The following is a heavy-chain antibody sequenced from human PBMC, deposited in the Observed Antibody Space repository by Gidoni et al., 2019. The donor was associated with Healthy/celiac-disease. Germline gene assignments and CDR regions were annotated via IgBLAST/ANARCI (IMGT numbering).Heavy chain of an antibody. D-gene: IGHD6-19*01. CDR2: ISGSGGST. V-gene: IGHV3-23*01. CDR1: GFTFSSYA. CDR3: ANLIAVAGTWGQPRYDY. Sequence: EVQLLESGGGLVQPGGSLSLSCAASGFTFSSYAMSWVRQAPGKGLEWVSAISGSGGSTYYADSVKGRFTIARDNSKNTLYLQMNSLRAEDTAVYYCANLIAVAGTWGQPRYDYWGQGTLVTVSS. J-gene: IGHJ4*02.